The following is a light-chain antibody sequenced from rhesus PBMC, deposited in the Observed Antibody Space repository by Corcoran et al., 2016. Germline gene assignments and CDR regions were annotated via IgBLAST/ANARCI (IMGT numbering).Light chain of an antibody. CDR3: QQYNDLLLT. J-gene: IGKJ4*01. CDR1: ESVGSY. Sequence: EIVMTQSPATLSLSPGETATLSCRASESVGSYLAWYQQKPGQVPKLLVHSAYFRATGIPDRFSGSGSRTEFTLTISSLEPEDVGVYHCQQYNDLLLTCGGGTKVEIK. V-gene: IGKV3-40*03. CDR2: SAY.